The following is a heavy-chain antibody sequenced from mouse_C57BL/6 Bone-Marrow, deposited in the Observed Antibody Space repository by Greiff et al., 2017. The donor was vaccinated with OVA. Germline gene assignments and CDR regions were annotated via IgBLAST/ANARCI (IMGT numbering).Heavy chain of an antibody. V-gene: IGHV5-4*01. CDR2: ISDGGSYT. CDR1: GFTFSSYA. CDR3: ARGDYGNYVLDY. J-gene: IGHJ2*01. Sequence: EVQRVESGGGLVKPGGSLKLSCAASGFTFSSYAMSWVRQTPEKRLEWVATISDGGSYTYYPDNVKGRFTISRDNAKNNLYLQMSHLKSEDTAMYYCARGDYGNYVLDYWGQGTTLTVSS. D-gene: IGHD2-1*01.